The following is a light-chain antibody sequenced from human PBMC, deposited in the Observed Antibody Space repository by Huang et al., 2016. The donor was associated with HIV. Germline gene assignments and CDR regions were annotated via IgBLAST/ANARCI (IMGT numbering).Light chain of an antibody. CDR3: LQYDRSPLT. CDR2: GAS. Sequence: EIVLTQSPGTLSLSPGETATFSCRASQSLRDTYIAWYQQRPGQAPRLLIYGASSRATGIPDRFSGSGSGTDFTLTINRLEPQDFAVYVCLQYDRSPLTFGGGTKVEL. V-gene: IGKV3-20*01. J-gene: IGKJ4*01. CDR1: QSLRDTY.